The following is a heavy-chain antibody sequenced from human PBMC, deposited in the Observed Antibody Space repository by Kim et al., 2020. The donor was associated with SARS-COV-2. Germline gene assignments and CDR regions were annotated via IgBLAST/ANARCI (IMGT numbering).Heavy chain of an antibody. CDR1: GFTFSNAW. V-gene: IGHV3-15*01. D-gene: IGHD2-15*01. J-gene: IGHJ4*02. CDR2: IKSNGNGGTT. Sequence: GGSLRLSCAASGFTFSNAWMSWVRQAPGKGLEWVGRIKSNGNGGTTEYAAPVKGRFTISRDDSKNTLYLQMNSLKTEDTAVYYCITVPRCGGGSCYDYWGQGTLVTVSS. CDR3: ITVPRCGGGSCYDY.